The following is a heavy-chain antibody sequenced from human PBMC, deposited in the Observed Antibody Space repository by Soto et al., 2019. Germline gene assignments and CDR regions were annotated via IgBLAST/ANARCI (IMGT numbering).Heavy chain of an antibody. CDR1: GFTFSSYG. D-gene: IGHD2-8*01. J-gene: IGHJ4*02. CDR3: AKDGSSSIALMVYAPPNYFDY. V-gene: IGHV3-30*18. CDR2: ISYDGSNK. Sequence: GGSLRLSCAASGFTFSSYGMHWVRQAPGKGLEWVAVISYDGSNKYYADSVKGRFTISRDNSKNTLYLQMNSLRAEDTAVYYCAKDGSSSIALMVYAPPNYFDYWGQGTLVTVSS.